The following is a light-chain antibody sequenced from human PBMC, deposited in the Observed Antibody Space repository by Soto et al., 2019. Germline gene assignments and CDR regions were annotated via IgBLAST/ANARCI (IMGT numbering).Light chain of an antibody. V-gene: IGKV3-20*01. CDR2: AIS. J-gene: IGKJ4*01. CDR1: QSVNSRY. Sequence: EVVLTQSPGTLSLSPGERATLSCRASQSVNSRYLAWYQQKPGQAPSLLIYAISSRATGIPDRFSSSGSGTDFTLTISRLEPEDFAVYYCQQYDNSHLTFGGGTKVEIK. CDR3: QQYDNSHLT.